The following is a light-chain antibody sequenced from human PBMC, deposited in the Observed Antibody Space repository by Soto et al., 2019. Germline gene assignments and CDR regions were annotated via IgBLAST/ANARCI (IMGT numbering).Light chain of an antibody. Sequence: AIQMTQSPSSLSASVGDRVTITCRASQGIRNDLGWYQQKPGKAPKLLIYAASSLQSGVPSRFNGSGSGTVFTFTISSLQPEDFATYYCLQDYNYPLTFGGGTKVDIK. J-gene: IGKJ4*01. V-gene: IGKV1-6*01. CDR2: AAS. CDR3: LQDYNYPLT. CDR1: QGIRND.